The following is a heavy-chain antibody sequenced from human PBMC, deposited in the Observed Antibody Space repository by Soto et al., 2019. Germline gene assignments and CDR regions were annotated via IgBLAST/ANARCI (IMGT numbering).Heavy chain of an antibody. V-gene: IGHV1-69*12. CDR2: IIPIFGTT. CDR1: GVTFSSYA. J-gene: IGHJ5*02. D-gene: IGHD3-22*01. Sequence: QVQLVQSGAEVKKPGSSVKVSCKASGVTFSSYAISWVRQAPGQGLEWMGGIIPIFGTTNYAQKLQGRVTITADESTNTLQRQLRSLSSADTALYYSARAGYYDSSGYANWFDPWCRG. CDR3: ARAGYYDSSGYANWFDP.